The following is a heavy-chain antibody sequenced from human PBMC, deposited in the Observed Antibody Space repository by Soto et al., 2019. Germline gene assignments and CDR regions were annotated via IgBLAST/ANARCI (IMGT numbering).Heavy chain of an antibody. V-gene: IGHV3-48*01. CDR1: GFTFVGFG. CDR2: ISGSSGTI. CDR3: ARDPLDY. Sequence: EVQVVESGGGLVQPGGSLRLSCAVSGFTFVGFGMNWVRQAPGKGLEWVSYISGSSGTIYYADSVKGRFTISRDNAKNSLYLQMNSLRAEDTAVYYCARDPLDYWGQGTLVTVSS. J-gene: IGHJ4*02.